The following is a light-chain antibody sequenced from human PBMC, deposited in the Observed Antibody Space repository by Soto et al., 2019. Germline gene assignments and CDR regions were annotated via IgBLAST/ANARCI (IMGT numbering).Light chain of an antibody. Sequence: QSALTQPPSASGSPGQSVTISCTGTSSDVGGYNYVSWYQQHPGKAPKLIIYEVTKRPSGVPDRFSGSKSGNTASLTVSGLLAEDEADYYCGTWDSSLSAVVFGGGTKLTVL. CDR3: GTWDSSLSAVV. CDR2: EVT. V-gene: IGLV2-8*01. J-gene: IGLJ2*01. CDR1: SSDVGGYNY.